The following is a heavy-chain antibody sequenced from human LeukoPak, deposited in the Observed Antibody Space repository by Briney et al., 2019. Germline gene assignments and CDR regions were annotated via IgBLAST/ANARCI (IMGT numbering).Heavy chain of an antibody. J-gene: IGHJ4*02. CDR2: MSYDGNKE. D-gene: IGHD3-16*01. V-gene: IGHV3-30*18. CDR3: AKDARSFYSYTHGAFDD. CDR1: GFTFSHYG. Sequence: GGSLRLSCAASGFTFSHYGIHWVRQAPGKGLEWVAVMSYDGNKEHYADSVKCRFIVFRNNSRNTLDLQMNSLRPEDTGIYYCAKDARSFYSYTHGAFDDWGQGTLVTVSS.